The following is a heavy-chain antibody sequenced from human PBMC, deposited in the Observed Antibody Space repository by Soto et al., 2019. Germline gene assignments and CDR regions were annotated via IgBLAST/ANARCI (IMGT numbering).Heavy chain of an antibody. CDR3: ARDSSYYYGGSSEAFDI. D-gene: IGHD3-10*01. V-gene: IGHV1-69*06. J-gene: IGHJ3*02. Sequence: SVKVSCKASGGTFSSYAISWVRQAPGQGLEWMGGIMPIFGTANYAQKFQGRVTITADKSTSTAYMELSSLRSEDTAVYYCARDSSYYYGGSSEAFDIWGQGTMVTVSS. CDR2: IMPIFGTA. CDR1: GGTFSSYA.